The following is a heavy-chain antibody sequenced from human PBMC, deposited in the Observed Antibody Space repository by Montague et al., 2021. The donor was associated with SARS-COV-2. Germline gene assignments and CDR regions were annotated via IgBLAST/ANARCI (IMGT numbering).Heavy chain of an antibody. CDR1: GGSISSFY. CDR3: ARHYSATLPAVY. Sequence: SETLSLTCTVSGGSISSFYWSWSRQPPGKGLEWIGYISDSGSTNYNPSLTSRVTMSVDTSKNQFSLKVNSVTAADTAVHYCARHYSATLPAVYWGQGTLVTVSS. D-gene: IGHD2-15*01. J-gene: IGHJ4*02. V-gene: IGHV4-59*08. CDR2: ISDSGST.